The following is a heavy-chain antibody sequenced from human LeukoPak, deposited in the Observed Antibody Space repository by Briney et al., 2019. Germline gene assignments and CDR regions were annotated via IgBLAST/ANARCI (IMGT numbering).Heavy chain of an antibody. CDR1: GFTFDDYA. D-gene: IGHD3-3*01. J-gene: IGHJ3*02. Sequence: GGSLRLSCAASGFTFDDYAMHWVRQAPGKGLEWVSVIYSGGSTYYADSVKGRFTISRDNSKNTLYLQMNSLRAEDTAVYHCARVIGTIFGVVIDAFDIWGQGTMVTVSS. CDR2: IYSGGST. CDR3: ARVIGTIFGVVIDAFDI. V-gene: IGHV3-53*01.